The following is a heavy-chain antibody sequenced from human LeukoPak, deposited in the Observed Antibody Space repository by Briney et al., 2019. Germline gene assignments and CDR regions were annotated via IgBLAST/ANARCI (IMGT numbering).Heavy chain of an antibody. D-gene: IGHD6-13*01. J-gene: IGHJ5*02. CDR1: GGSFSSYY. CDR2: IYYSGST. Sequence: SETLSLTCAVYGGSFSSYYWSWIRQPPGKGLEWIGYIYYSGSTNYNPSLKSRVTISVDTSKNQFSLKLSSVTAADTAVYYCARFSSSWFPFDPWGQGTLVTVSS. V-gene: IGHV4-59*08. CDR3: ARFSSSWFPFDP.